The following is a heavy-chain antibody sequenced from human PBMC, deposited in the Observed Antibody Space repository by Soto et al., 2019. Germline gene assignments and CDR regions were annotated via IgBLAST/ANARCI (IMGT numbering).Heavy chain of an antibody. D-gene: IGHD2-15*01. CDR1: GFTFSNAW. J-gene: IGHJ6*02. CDR2: IKSETDGGTT. V-gene: IGHV3-15*01. CDR3: TTEQGYCSGGTCFYQYYGMDV. Sequence: PGGSLRLFCAASGFTFSNAWMSWVRQAPGKGLEWVGRIKSETDGGTTDYAAPVKGRFTISRDDSKNTLYLQMNSLKTEDTAVYYCTTEQGYCSGGTCFYQYYGMDVWGQGTTVTVSS.